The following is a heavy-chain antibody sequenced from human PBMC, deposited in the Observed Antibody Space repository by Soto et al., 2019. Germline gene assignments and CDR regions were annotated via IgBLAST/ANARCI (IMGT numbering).Heavy chain of an antibody. CDR1: GFTFSSYA. D-gene: IGHD6-6*01. V-gene: IGHV3-30-3*01. J-gene: IGHJ3*02. CDR3: ASTLGGIAAPHDAFDI. CDR2: ISYDGSNK. Sequence: QVQLVESGGGVVQPGRSLRLSCAASGFTFSSYAMHWVRQAPGKGLEWVAVISYDGSNKYYADSVKGRFTISRDNSTNTLYLQMNSLRAEDTAVYYCASTLGGIAAPHDAFDIWGQGTMVTVSS.